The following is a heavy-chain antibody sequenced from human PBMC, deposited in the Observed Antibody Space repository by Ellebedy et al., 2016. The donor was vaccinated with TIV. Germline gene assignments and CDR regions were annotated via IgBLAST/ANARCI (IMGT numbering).Heavy chain of an antibody. CDR3: AKDRYSTSSEGYFDY. CDR1: GFTFSSSS. Sequence: GESLKISXAVSGFTFSSSSMNWFRQAPGKGLEWVASISGSATNIFYADSVKGRFTISRDNAKNSLYLQMNSLGADDTAVYYCAKDRYSTSSEGYFDYWGQGTLVTVSS. V-gene: IGHV3-21*04. J-gene: IGHJ4*02. D-gene: IGHD6-6*01. CDR2: ISGSATNI.